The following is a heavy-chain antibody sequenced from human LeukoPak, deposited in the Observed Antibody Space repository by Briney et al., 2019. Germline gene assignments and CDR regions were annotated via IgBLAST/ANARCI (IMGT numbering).Heavy chain of an antibody. D-gene: IGHD1-7*01. CDR3: AISPDPWNYGFLKY. CDR1: GFTFSRYG. CDR2: ISYDKSHR. V-gene: IGHV3-30*03. Sequence: GGSLTLSCAASGFTFSRYGMYWLRQAPGKGLEWVTLISYDKSHRYYADSVKGRFTIYRDNSKNTMYLQMNSLRAEDTAVYYCAISPDPWNYGFLKYWGQGTLVTVPS. J-gene: IGHJ4*02.